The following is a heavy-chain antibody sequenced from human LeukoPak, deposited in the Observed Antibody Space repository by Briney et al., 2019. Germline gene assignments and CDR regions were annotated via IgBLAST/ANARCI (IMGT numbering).Heavy chain of an antibody. CDR1: GFTFSAYS. J-gene: IGHJ5*02. CDR2: ISGSGDTT. D-gene: IGHD3-16*01. Sequence: GGSLRLSCAASGFTFSAYSMSWVRQAPGKGLEWVSAISGSGDTTNYADSVEGRFTISRDNSKNTLYVQMNSLRAEDTAVYYCAKEDSAGGPNWFDPWGQGTLVTVSS. V-gene: IGHV3-23*01. CDR3: AKEDSAGGPNWFDP.